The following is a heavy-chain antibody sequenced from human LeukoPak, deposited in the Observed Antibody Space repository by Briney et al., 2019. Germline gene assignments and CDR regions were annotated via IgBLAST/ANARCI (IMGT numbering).Heavy chain of an antibody. J-gene: IGHJ4*02. D-gene: IGHD3-3*01. CDR2: IYSGGTT. CDR3: ATRFSEQP. Sequence: LEWVSVIYSGGTTNYADSVKGRFTISRDYSKNTLYLQMNSLRPEDTAVYYCATRFSEQPWGQGTLVTVSS. V-gene: IGHV3-66*02.